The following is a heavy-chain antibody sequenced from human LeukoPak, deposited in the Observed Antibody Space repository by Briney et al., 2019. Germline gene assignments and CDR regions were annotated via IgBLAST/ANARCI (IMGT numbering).Heavy chain of an antibody. V-gene: IGHV4-39*01. J-gene: IGHJ6*02. CDR3: ARQSYYYYGMDV. CDR1: GGSISSSSYY. Sequence: SETLSLTCTVSGGSISSSSYYWGWIRQPPGKGLEWIGSIYYSGSTYYNPSLKSRVTISVDTSKNQFSLKLSSVTAADMAVYYCARQSYYYYGMDVWGQGTTVTVSS. CDR2: IYYSGST.